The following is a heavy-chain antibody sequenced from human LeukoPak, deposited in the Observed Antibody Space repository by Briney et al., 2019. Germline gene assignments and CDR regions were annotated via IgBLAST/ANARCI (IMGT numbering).Heavy chain of an antibody. CDR1: GGSISSSNW. D-gene: IGHD2-21*02. CDR2: IYHSGST. CDR3: AREAYCGGDCYSGFDY. V-gene: IGHV4-4*02. J-gene: IGHJ4*02. Sequence: PSETLSLTCAVSGGSISSSNWWSWVRQPPGKGLEWIGEIYHSGSTNYNPSLKSRVTISVDKSKNQFSLKLSSVTAADTAVYYCAREAYCGGDCYSGFDYWGQGTLVTVSS.